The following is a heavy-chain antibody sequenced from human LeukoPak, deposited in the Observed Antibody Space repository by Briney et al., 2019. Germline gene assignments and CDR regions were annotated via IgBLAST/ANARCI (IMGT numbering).Heavy chain of an antibody. V-gene: IGHV4-4*02. CDR1: GGSISSSNW. CDR3: ARGIAVAPLDI. Sequence: SETLSLTCAVSGGSISSSNWWSWVRQPPGKGLEWIGEIYHSGSTNYNPSLKSRVTISVDTSKNQFSLKLSSVTAADTAVYYCARGIAVAPLDIWGQGTMVTVSS. D-gene: IGHD6-19*01. CDR2: IYHSGST. J-gene: IGHJ3*02.